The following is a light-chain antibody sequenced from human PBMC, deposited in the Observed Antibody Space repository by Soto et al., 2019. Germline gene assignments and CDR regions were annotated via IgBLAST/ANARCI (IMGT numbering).Light chain of an antibody. CDR1: SSDVGGHIY. CDR2: EVT. V-gene: IGLV2-14*01. CDR3: TSYTTSNTLYV. J-gene: IGLJ1*01. Sequence: QSVLTQPASVSGSPGQSITISCNGTSSDVGGHIYVSWYQQHPGKAPKLIIYEVTNRPSGVSDRFSGSKSGNTASLTISGLQAEDEGDYYCTSYTTSNTLYVFGTGTKVTVL.